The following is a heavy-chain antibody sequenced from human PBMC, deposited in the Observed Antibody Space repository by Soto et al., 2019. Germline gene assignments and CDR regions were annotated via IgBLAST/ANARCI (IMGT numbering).Heavy chain of an antibody. CDR1: GSTFSSYA. CDR3: SRSPTGDIVLVPAAILDY. CDR2: ILYDGSNK. Sequence: SLRLSCAACGSTFSSYALYRVRPVSGNGLDWVAVILYDGSNKYYADSVKGRFTISRDNSKNTLYLQMNSLRAEDTAVYYCSRSPTGDIVLVPAAILDYWGQGT. J-gene: IGHJ4*02. D-gene: IGHD2-2*02. V-gene: IGHV3-30-3*01.